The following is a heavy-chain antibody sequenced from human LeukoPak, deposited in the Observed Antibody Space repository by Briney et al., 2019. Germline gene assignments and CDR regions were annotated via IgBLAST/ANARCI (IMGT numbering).Heavy chain of an antibody. D-gene: IGHD2-15*01. V-gene: IGHV3-23*01. CDR3: ARDLYCSGGSCYVYYYYYGMDV. CDR1: GFTFSSYA. CDR2: ISGSGGST. Sequence: GGSLRLSCAASGFTFSSYAMSWVRQAPGKGLEWVSAISGSGGSTYYADSVKGRFTISRDNSKNTLYLQMNSLRAEDTAVYYCARDLYCSGGSCYVYYYYYGMDVWGQGTTVTVSS. J-gene: IGHJ6*02.